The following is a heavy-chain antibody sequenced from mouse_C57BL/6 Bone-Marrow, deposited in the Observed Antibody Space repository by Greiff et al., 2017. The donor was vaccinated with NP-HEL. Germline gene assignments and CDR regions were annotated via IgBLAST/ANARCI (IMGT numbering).Heavy chain of an antibody. J-gene: IGHJ3*01. CDR3: ARPPYYSNYVTWFAY. D-gene: IGHD2-5*01. CDR1: GYTFTSYG. V-gene: IGHV1-81*01. CDR2: IYPRSGNT. Sequence: VQLQQSGAELARPGASVKLSCKASGYTFTSYGISWVKQRPGQGLEWIGEIYPRSGNTYYNEKFKSKATLTADKSSSTAYMELRSLTSEDSAVYFCARPPYYSNYVTWFAYWGQGTLVTVSA.